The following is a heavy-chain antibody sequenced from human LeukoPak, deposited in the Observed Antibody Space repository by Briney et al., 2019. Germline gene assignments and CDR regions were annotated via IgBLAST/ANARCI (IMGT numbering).Heavy chain of an antibody. CDR3: ARDSGSYRKSDWGRKQNWFDP. CDR1: GGTFSSYA. CDR2: IIPIFGTA. V-gene: IGHV1-69*13. J-gene: IGHJ5*02. Sequence: SVKVSCKASGGTFSSYAISWVRQAPGQGPEWMGGIIPIFGTANYAQKFQGRVTITVDESTSTAYMELSSLRSEDTAVYYCARDSGSYRKSDWGRKQNWFDPWGQGTLVTVSS. D-gene: IGHD1-26*01.